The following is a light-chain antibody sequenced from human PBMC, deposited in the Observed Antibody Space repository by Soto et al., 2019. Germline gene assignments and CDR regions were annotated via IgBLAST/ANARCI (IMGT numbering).Light chain of an antibody. CDR2: GAS. CDR1: QSVSSN. V-gene: IGKV3-15*01. Sequence: EIVMTQSPATLSVSPGERATLSCRASQSVSSNLAWYQQKPGQAPRLLIYGASTRATGIPARFSGSRSGTEFTLTISNLQAEDFAVYYCQRYNNWPWTFGKGTKVEIK. J-gene: IGKJ1*01. CDR3: QRYNNWPWT.